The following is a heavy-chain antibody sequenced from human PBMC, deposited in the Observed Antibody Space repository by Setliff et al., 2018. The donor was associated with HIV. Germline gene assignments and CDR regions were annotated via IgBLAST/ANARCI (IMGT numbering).Heavy chain of an antibody. CDR2: IIPIFGTV. CDR3: ARGGTNGAPGCYYMDV. Sequence: GASVKVSCKASGGTFSSYAISWVRQAPGQGLEWMGGIIPIFGTVKYAQKFQGRVTITADGSTSTAYMEVSRLRSEDTAVYYCARGGTNGAPGCYYMDVWGKGATVTVSS. V-gene: IGHV1-69*13. J-gene: IGHJ6*03. D-gene: IGHD2-8*01. CDR1: GGTFSSYA.